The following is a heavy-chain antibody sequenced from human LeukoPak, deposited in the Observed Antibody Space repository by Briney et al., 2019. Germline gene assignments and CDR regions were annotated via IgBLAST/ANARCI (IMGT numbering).Heavy chain of an antibody. D-gene: IGHD1-26*01. Sequence: PGESLRLSCVGSGFTFSDYAMHWVRQAPGKGLECVAFISYDGSNKYYVDSVKGRFTISRDNSKNTLYLQMNSLRAEDTAVYYCATGGGIVGALPTYYFDYWGQGTLVTVSS. V-gene: IGHV3-30*02. J-gene: IGHJ4*02. CDR2: ISYDGSNK. CDR1: GFTFSDYA. CDR3: ATGGGIVGALPTYYFDY.